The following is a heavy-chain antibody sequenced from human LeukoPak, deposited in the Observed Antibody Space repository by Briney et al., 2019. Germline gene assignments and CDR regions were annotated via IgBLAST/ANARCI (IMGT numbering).Heavy chain of an antibody. V-gene: IGHV1-18*01. CDR1: GYTFTNYG. Sequence: ASVKVSCKASGYTFTNYGVSWVRQAPGQGLEWMGWISGYNDYTNYAQKFQFRVTMTTDTSPSTAYMELRSLTSDDTAVYYCARDKAVTTELTQYFHHWGQGTLVTVSS. CDR2: ISGYNDYT. CDR3: ARDKAVTTELTQYFHH. J-gene: IGHJ1*01. D-gene: IGHD4-11*01.